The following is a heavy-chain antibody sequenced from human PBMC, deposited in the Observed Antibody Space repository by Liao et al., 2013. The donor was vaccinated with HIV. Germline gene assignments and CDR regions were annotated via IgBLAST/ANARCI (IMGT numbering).Heavy chain of an antibody. CDR2: VYTSGSA. CDR3: ARDTSSRWEGANWYFDL. CDR1: GGPIADFY. D-gene: IGHD2-2*01. J-gene: IGHJ2*01. V-gene: IGHV4-4*07. Sequence: QVQLQESGPGLVKPSETLSLTCTVSGGPIADFYWSWIRQPAGKGLEWIGRVYTSGSANYNPSLKSRVTMSVDTSNNQFSMKLNSVTAADTAIYYCARDTSSRWEGANWYFDLWGRGTLVTVSS.